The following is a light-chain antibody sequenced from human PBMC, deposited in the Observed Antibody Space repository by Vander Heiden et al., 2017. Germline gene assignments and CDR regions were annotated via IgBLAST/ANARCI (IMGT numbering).Light chain of an antibody. CDR1: QSGSSD. Sequence: EIVMTQSPATLSVSPGERATLYCRTSQSGSSDLAWYQLKPGQAPRLLIYGASTRATGIPARFSGSGSGTDFTLTIISLQSEDFAIYYCQQHNNWPQTFGQGTKVEV. CDR3: QQHNNWPQT. CDR2: GAS. V-gene: IGKV3-15*01. J-gene: IGKJ1*01.